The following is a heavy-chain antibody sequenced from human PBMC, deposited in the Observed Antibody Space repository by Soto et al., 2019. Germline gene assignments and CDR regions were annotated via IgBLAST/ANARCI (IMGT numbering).Heavy chain of an antibody. CDR1: GGSISSNNW. Sequence: VQLQESGPGLVKPSGTLSLTCGVSGGSISSNNWWSWVRQPPGKGLEWIGEVYHSGSTNYNPSLKSRVTISVDKSKNQFSLKLSSVTAADTAVYHCARIGDDSANGYRFYYYYGMDVWGQGTTVTVSS. D-gene: IGHD5-12*01. V-gene: IGHV4-4*02. CDR2: VYHSGST. J-gene: IGHJ6*02. CDR3: ARIGDDSANGYRFYYYYGMDV.